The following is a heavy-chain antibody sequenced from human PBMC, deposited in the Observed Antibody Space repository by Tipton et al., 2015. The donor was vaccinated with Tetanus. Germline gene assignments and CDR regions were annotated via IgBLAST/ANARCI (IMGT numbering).Heavy chain of an antibody. Sequence: TLSLTCTVSGGSINNNNDFWGWIRQPPGKGLEWIASIHYTGNTYYNPSLKSRVTISVDTSKNQFSLKLSSVTAADTAVYYCARRSVSARFDDWGQGTLVTVSP. CDR3: ARRSVSARFDD. V-gene: IGHV4-39*07. CDR2: IHYTGNT. D-gene: IGHD6-6*01. J-gene: IGHJ4*02. CDR1: GGSINNNNDF.